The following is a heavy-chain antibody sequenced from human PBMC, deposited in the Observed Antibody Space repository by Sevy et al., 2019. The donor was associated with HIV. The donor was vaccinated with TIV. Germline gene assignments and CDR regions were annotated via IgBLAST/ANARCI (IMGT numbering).Heavy chain of an antibody. CDR1: GYTFTYYG. J-gene: IGHJ6*02. Sequence: ASVKVSCKDSGYTFTYYGITWVRQAPGQGLEWMGWITTYNGKRNYVEMLQGRVTMTTDTSTSTAYMELRSLRSDDTAVYYCARVHGLVPAAIYPNYGMDVWGQGTTVTVSS. CDR3: ARVHGLVPAAIYPNYGMDV. D-gene: IGHD2-2*01. V-gene: IGHV1-18*01. CDR2: ITTYNGKR.